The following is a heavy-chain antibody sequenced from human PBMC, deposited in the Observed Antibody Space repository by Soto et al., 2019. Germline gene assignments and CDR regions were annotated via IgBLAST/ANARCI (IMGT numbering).Heavy chain of an antibody. CDR1: GGSISSGGYY. CDR2: IYYSGST. J-gene: IGHJ6*02. CDR3: ARVDGDYFDYYYGMDV. Sequence: QVQLQESGPGLVKPSQTLSLTCTVSGGSISSGGYYWSWIRQHPGKGLEWIGYIYYSGSTYYNPSLKSRVTISVDTSKNQFSLKLSSVTAADTAMYYCARVDGDYFDYYYGMDVWGQGTTVTVSS. D-gene: IGHD4-17*01. V-gene: IGHV4-31*03.